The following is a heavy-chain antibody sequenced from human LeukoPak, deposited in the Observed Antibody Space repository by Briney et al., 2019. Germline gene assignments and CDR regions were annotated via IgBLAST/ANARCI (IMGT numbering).Heavy chain of an antibody. CDR2: ISNSGTYI. CDR1: GFTFTRFN. D-gene: IGHD3-22*01. V-gene: IGHV3-21*06. Sequence: PGGSLRLSCAASGFTFTRFNMNCVRQAPGKGLELVSSISNSGTYIYYADSVKGRFTISRDNAKNSLYLQMNSLRAEDTAVYYCARPFYYDSNGGEGMDVWGQGTTVTVSS. J-gene: IGHJ6*02. CDR3: ARPFYYDSNGGEGMDV.